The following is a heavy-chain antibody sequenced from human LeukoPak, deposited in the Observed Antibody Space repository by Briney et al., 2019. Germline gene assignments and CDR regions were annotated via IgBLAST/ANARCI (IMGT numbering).Heavy chain of an antibody. J-gene: IGHJ5*02. Sequence: GGSLRLSCAASGFDLSTYEMNWVRQAPGKGLEWIADITISGHTKNYADSVKGRFTISRDNARTPLYLQMNSLRVEDTGVYYCARGDPHADLWGQGTLVTVSS. CDR1: GFDLSTYE. CDR2: ITISGHTK. CDR3: ARGDPHADL. V-gene: IGHV3-48*03.